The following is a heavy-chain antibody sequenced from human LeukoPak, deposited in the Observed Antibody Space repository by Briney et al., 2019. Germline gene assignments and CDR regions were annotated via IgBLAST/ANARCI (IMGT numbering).Heavy chain of an antibody. V-gene: IGHV3-23*01. J-gene: IGHJ4*02. Sequence: QPGGSLRLSCAASGFTFSSYAMSWVRQAPGKGLEWVSVISGSGGGTYYADSVKGRFTISRDNSKNTLYLQMNSLRAEDTAVYYCAKVVLYSSSWYEGYFDYWGQGTLVTVSS. CDR2: ISGSGGGT. CDR3: AKVVLYSSSWYEGYFDY. CDR1: GFTFSSYA. D-gene: IGHD6-13*01.